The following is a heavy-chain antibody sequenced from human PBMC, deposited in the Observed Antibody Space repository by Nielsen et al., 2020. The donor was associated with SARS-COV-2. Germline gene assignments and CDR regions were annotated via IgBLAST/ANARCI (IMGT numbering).Heavy chain of an antibody. Sequence: GGSLRLSCAASGFTFSSYAMHWVRQAPGKGLEWVAVISYDGSNKYYADSVKGRFTISRDNSKNTLYLQMNSLRAEDTAVYYCARDFYGSGSYYSPSYWGQGTLVTVSS. D-gene: IGHD3-10*01. J-gene: IGHJ4*02. V-gene: IGHV3-30*04. CDR1: GFTFSSYA. CDR2: ISYDGSNK. CDR3: ARDFYGSGSYYSPSY.